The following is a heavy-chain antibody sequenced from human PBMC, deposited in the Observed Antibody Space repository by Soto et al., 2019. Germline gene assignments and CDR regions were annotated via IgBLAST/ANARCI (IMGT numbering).Heavy chain of an antibody. D-gene: IGHD5-18*01. CDR3: VPDRGYSWL. CDR1: GFTFTSFW. Sequence: GGSLRLSCEASGFTFTSFWMSWVRQAPGKGLEWVANIKQDGSEKNYLDSVKGRFTISRDNARNSLYLQMNSLRVEDTAVYYCVPDRGYSWLWGRGTLVTVSS. CDR2: IKQDGSEK. V-gene: IGHV3-7*05. J-gene: IGHJ2*01.